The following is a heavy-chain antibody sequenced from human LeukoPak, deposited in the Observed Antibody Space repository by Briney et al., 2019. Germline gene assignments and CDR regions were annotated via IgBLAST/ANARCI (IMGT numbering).Heavy chain of an antibody. Sequence: GGSLRLSCAASGFTFTTYWMSWVRQAPGKGLEWVANINQDGTEKYYVDSVKGRFTISRDNAKNSLYLQMNSLRVEDTAVYYCAKVANYYGSESYYFFEHWGQGTPVTASS. CDR1: GFTFTTYW. J-gene: IGHJ4*02. V-gene: IGHV3-7*01. CDR3: AKVANYYGSESYYFFEH. CDR2: INQDGTEK. D-gene: IGHD3-10*01.